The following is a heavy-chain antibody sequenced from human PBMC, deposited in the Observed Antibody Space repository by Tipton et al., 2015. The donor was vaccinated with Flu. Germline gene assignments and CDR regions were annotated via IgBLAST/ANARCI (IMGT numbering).Heavy chain of an antibody. V-gene: IGHV4-59*11. CDR2: IYYSGST. Sequence: TLSLTCTVSGGSISSHYWSWIRQPPGKGLEWIGNIYYSGSTTYNPSLKSRVTISVDTSKNQFSLKLSSVTAADTAVYFCARDNRGSLDLWGQGILVTVSS. D-gene: IGHD7-27*01. CDR3: ARDNRGSLDL. J-gene: IGHJ5*02. CDR1: GGSISSHY.